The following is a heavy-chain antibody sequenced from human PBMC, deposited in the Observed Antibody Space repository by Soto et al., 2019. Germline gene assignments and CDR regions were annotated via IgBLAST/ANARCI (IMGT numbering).Heavy chain of an antibody. D-gene: IGHD4-17*01. CDR2: ISYGGNST. Sequence: HPGWSLRLSCASSVFTFISYAMSWVRQSPGKGLEWVSSISYGGNSTYYADSVKGRFTISRDNSKNTLYLQMDSLRAEDTALYYCARDSYGDYYFDYWGQGTLVTVSS. J-gene: IGHJ4*02. CDR1: VFTFISYA. V-gene: IGHV3-23*01. CDR3: ARDSYGDYYFDY.